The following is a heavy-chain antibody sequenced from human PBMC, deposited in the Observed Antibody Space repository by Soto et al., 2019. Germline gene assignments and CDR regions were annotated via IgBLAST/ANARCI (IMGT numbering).Heavy chain of an antibody. CDR3: AKDEGYCSSTSWRSSFDY. D-gene: IGHD2-2*01. V-gene: IGHV3-30*18. CDR1: RFTFSSYG. J-gene: IGHJ4*02. CDR2: ISYDGSNK. Sequence: GGSLRLSCAASRFTFSSYGMHWVRQAPGKGLEWVAVISYDGSNKYYADSVKGQFTISRDNSKNTLYLQMNSLRAEDTAVYYCAKDEGYCSSTSWRSSFDYWGQGTLVTVSS.